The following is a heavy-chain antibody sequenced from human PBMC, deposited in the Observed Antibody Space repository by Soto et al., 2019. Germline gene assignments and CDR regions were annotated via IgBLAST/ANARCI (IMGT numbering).Heavy chain of an antibody. D-gene: IGHD2-15*01. V-gene: IGHV4-34*01. CDR2: INHSGST. CDR1: GGSFSGYY. Sequence: QVQLQQWGAGLLKPSETLSLTCAVYGGSFSGYYWTWIRQPPGKGLEWIGEINHSGSTNYNPSFKSRVTMSVDTSKNQFSLMLSSVTAADTAVYYCATNVEGAATPNWFDPWGQGTLVTVSS. J-gene: IGHJ5*02. CDR3: ATNVEGAATPNWFDP.